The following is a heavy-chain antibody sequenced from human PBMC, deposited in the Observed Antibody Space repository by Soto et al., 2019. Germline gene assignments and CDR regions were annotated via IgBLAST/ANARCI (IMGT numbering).Heavy chain of an antibody. CDR1: GYTFSTYG. J-gene: IGHJ4*02. D-gene: IGHD6-13*01. Sequence: VQLVQSGAEVKKPGASVKVSCKASGYTFSTYGISWVRQAPGQGLEWMGWISAYNGDTETNYAQKFQGRVTMTTDTSTSAAYMELRNLRSDDTAVYYCAREAAVMAAAGPDYWGQGTLVTVSS. V-gene: IGHV1-18*01. CDR2: ISAYNGDTET. CDR3: AREAAVMAAAGPDY.